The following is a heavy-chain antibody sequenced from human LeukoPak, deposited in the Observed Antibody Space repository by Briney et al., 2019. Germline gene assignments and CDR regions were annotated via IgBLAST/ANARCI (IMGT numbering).Heavy chain of an antibody. V-gene: IGHV3-21*01. J-gene: IGHJ4*02. D-gene: IGHD1-26*01. Sequence: GGSLRLSCAASGFTFSSYAMSWVRQAPGKGLERVTSINNVGSHIYYAGSVKGRFTISRDNTKNSLYLQMNSLRAEDTAVYYCSRDPTYYLRYGYFDYWGQGALVTVSS. CDR3: SRDPTYYLRYGYFDY. CDR1: GFTFSSYA. CDR2: INNVGSHI.